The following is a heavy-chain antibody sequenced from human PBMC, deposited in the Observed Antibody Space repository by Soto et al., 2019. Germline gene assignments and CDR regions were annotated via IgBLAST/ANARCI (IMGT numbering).Heavy chain of an antibody. CDR3: ARAMGGLGADAFDI. J-gene: IGHJ3*02. Sequence: SETLSLTCTVFGGSISSGGYYWSWIRQHPGKGLEWIGYIYYSGSTYYNPSLKSRVTISVDTSKNQFSLKLSSVTAADTAVYYCARAMGGLGADAFDIWGQGTMVTVSS. D-gene: IGHD1-26*01. V-gene: IGHV4-31*03. CDR2: IYYSGST. CDR1: GGSISSGGYY.